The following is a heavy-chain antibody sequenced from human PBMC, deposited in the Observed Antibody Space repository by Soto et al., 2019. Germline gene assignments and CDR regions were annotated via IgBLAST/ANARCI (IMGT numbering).Heavy chain of an antibody. CDR3: ARMYYYDSSGFRMAFDI. Sequence: GESLKISCKSTSYRITSYWISWVRQIPGKGLEWMGRIDPSDSSTNYSPSFQGHVSISADKSISTAYLQWSSLKASDTAMYYCARMYYYDSSGFRMAFDIWGQGTMVTVSS. J-gene: IGHJ3*02. D-gene: IGHD3-22*01. CDR2: IDPSDSST. CDR1: SYRITSYW. V-gene: IGHV5-10-1*01.